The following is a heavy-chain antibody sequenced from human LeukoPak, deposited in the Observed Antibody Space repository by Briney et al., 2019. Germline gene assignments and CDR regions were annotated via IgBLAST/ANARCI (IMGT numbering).Heavy chain of an antibody. Sequence: PSETLSLTCTVSGGSISSYYWSWVRQPPGKGLEWIGEINHSGSTNYNPSLKSRVTISVDTSKNQFSLKLSSVTAADTAVYYCARGGDYDFWSGYYYYFDYWGQGTLVAVSS. V-gene: IGHV4-34*01. CDR3: ARGGDYDFWSGYYYYFDY. D-gene: IGHD3-3*01. J-gene: IGHJ4*02. CDR2: INHSGST. CDR1: GGSISSYY.